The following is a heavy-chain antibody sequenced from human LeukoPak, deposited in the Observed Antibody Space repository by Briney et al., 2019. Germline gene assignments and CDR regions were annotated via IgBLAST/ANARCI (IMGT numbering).Heavy chain of an antibody. CDR3: ATDPGKWEPI. V-gene: IGHV3-15*01. J-gene: IGHJ3*02. Sequence: DPGGSLRLSCAASGFTFSNVWMRWVRQAQGKGREWVGRLKSKTNGGTKDYAAPVTGRFTISRDASKNTLYLQMNSLKIEDTAVYYCATDPGKWEPIWGQGTMVTVSS. D-gene: IGHD1-26*01. CDR1: GFTFSNVW. CDR2: LKSKTNGGTK.